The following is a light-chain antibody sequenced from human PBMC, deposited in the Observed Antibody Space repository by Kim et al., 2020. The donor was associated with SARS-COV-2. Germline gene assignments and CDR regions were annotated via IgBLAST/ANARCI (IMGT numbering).Light chain of an antibody. CDR1: RSEFGSYNR. CDR3: ASFTSSITWV. Sequence: GQSVTIPTLGTRSEFGSYNRVSWYQQPPGTAPKLMIYEVSNRPSGVPNRFSGSKSGNTASLTISGLQAEDEADYYCASFTSSITWVFGGGTQLTVL. V-gene: IGLV2-18*02. J-gene: IGLJ2*01. CDR2: EVS.